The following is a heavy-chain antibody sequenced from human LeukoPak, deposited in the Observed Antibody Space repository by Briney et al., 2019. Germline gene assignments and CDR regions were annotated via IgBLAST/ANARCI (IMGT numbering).Heavy chain of an antibody. D-gene: IGHD1-1*01. V-gene: IGHV4-59*01. J-gene: IGHJ6*03. CDR1: DHSPTMYY. CDR3: ARGRVSSSTWYSTYYYYFYMDV. Sequence: SETLSLTCSVSDHSPTMYYWTWNRQPPRKGREWVGYVDHTGSPNFNPSLNGRVSISRDTPKNHLSLRLGSVTAADTAVYFCARGRVSSSTWYSTYYYYFYMDVWGKGTTVTVSS. CDR2: VDHTGSP.